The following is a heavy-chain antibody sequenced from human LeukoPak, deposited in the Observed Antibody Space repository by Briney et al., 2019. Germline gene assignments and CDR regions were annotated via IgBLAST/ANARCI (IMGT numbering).Heavy chain of an antibody. J-gene: IGHJ4*02. V-gene: IGHV1-69*05. CDR1: GGTFSSYA. CDR2: IIPIFGTA. CDR3: AREAQIQLWSNFDY. Sequence: SVKISCKASGGTFSSYAIRWVRQAPGQGLEWMGRIIPIFGTANYAQKFQGRVTITTDESTSTAYMELSSLRSEDTAVYYCAREAQIQLWSNFDYWGQGTLVTVSS. D-gene: IGHD5-18*01.